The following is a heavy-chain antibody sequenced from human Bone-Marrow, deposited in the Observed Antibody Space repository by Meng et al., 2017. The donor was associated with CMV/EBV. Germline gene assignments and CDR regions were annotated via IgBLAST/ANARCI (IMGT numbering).Heavy chain of an antibody. CDR2: ISGSGGST. CDR1: GFTFSSYA. CDR3: AKLNGIVVVPAAIGAFDI. D-gene: IGHD2-2*02. V-gene: IGHV3-23*01. J-gene: IGHJ3*02. Sequence: GGSLRLSCAASGFTFSSYAMSWVRQAPGKGLEWVSAISGSGGSTYYADSVKGRFTISRDNSKNTLYLQMNSLRAEDTAVYYCAKLNGIVVVPAAIGAFDIWGQGTMVTV.